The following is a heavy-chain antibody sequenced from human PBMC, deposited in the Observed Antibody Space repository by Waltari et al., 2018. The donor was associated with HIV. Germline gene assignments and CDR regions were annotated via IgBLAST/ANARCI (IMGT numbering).Heavy chain of an antibody. J-gene: IGHJ4*02. D-gene: IGHD4-17*01. CDR1: GFTFSSYA. CDR3: ARADDYGDYYFDY. CDR2: ISGSGGST. Sequence: EVQLLESGGGLVQPGGYLRLSCAASGFTFSSYAMSWVRQAPGKGLEWVSAISGSGGSTYYADSVKGRFTISRDNSKNTLYLQMNSLRAEDTAVYYCARADDYGDYYFDYWGQGTLVTVSS. V-gene: IGHV3-23*01.